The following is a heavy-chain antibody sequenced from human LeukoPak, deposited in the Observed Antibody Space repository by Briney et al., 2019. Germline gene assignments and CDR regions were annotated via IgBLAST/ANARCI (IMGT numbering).Heavy chain of an antibody. CDR1: GGSISSGSHY. J-gene: IGHJ5*01. CDR2: IYTSGTT. CDR3: AREFES. V-gene: IGHV4-61*02. Sequence: SQTLSLTCTVSGGSISSGSHYWSWIRQPAGKGLEWIGLIYTSGTTKPNPSLESRVAISLDTSKNQFSLKLGSVTAADTAVYYCAREFESWGQGTLVTVSS.